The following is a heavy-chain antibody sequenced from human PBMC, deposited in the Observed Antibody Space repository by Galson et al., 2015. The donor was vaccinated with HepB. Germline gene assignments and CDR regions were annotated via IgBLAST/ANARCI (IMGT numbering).Heavy chain of an antibody. D-gene: IGHD2-2*02. CDR1: GFTFSSYA. Sequence: SLRLSCAASGFTFSSYAMSWVRQAPGKGLEWVSAISGSGGSTYYADSVKGRFTISRDNSKNTLYLQMNSLRAEDTAVYHCAKDLDCSSTSCYIGEGAFDIWGQGTMVTVSS. J-gene: IGHJ3*02. CDR3: AKDLDCSSTSCYIGEGAFDI. V-gene: IGHV3-23*01. CDR2: ISGSGGST.